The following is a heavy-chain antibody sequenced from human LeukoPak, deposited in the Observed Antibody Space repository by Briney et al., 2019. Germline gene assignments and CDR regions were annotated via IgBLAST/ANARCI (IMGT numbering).Heavy chain of an antibody. CDR3: ARAFSGYYLDY. Sequence: GGSLRLSCAASGFTFSSYGMHWVRQAPGKGLEWVSYISSSSSTIYYADSVKGRFTISRDNAKNSLYLQMNSLRAEDTAVYYCARAFSGYYLDYWGQGTLVTVSS. J-gene: IGHJ4*02. CDR2: ISSSSSTI. V-gene: IGHV3-48*04. D-gene: IGHD3-9*01. CDR1: GFTFSSYG.